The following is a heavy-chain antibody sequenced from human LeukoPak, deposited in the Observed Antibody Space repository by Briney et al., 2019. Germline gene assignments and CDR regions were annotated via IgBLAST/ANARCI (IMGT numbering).Heavy chain of an antibody. CDR3: ARKDGLYSSSWYADY. D-gene: IGHD6-13*01. J-gene: IGHJ4*02. CDR1: GFTFSSYW. CDR2: INHSGST. Sequence: GSLRLSCAASGFTFSSYWMSWVRQAPGKGLEWIGEINHSGSTNYNPSLKSRVTISVDTSKNQFSLKLSSVTAADTAVYYCARKDGLYSSSWYADYWGQGTLVTVSS. V-gene: IGHV4-34*01.